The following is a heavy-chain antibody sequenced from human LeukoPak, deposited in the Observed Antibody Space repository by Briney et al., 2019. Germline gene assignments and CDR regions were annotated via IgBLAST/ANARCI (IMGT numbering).Heavy chain of an antibody. Sequence: GGSLRLSCAASGFTFSSYAMSWVRQAPGKGLEWVSAISGSGGSTYYADSVKGRFTISRDNSKNTLYLQMNSLRAEDTAVYYCAKWNVVVITSRGFDYWGQGTLVTVSS. J-gene: IGHJ4*02. D-gene: IGHD3-22*01. CDR2: ISGSGGST. V-gene: IGHV3-23*01. CDR1: GFTFSSYA. CDR3: AKWNVVVITSRGFDY.